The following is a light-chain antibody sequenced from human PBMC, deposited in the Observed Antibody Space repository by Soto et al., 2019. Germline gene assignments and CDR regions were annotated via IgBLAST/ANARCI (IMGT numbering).Light chain of an antibody. J-gene: IGKJ1*01. CDR1: QGLVYSDGNTY. CDR3: MQGTHWPWT. CDR2: KIS. V-gene: IGKV2-30*01. Sequence: DAVMTQSPLSLSVTLGQPASISCRSSQGLVYSDGNTYMNWFHQRPGQSPRRLIYKISKRDSGVPDRFSDSGSGPDFTLTISSVEAEDVGVYYCMQGTHWPWTFGQGTKVEVK.